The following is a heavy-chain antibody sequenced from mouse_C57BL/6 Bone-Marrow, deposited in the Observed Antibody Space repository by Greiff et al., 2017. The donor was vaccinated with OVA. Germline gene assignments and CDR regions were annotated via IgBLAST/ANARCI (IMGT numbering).Heavy chain of an antibody. CDR1: GYTFTDYY. J-gene: IGHJ4*01. V-gene: IGHV1-76*01. CDR3: AIPGQYYYAMDY. Sequence: QVQLQQSGAELVRPGASVKLSCKASGYTFTDYYINWVKQRPGQGLEWIARIYPGSGNTYYNEKFKGKATLTAEKSSSTAYMQLSSLTSEDSAVYFCAIPGQYYYAMDYWGQGTSVTVSS. D-gene: IGHD3-3*01. CDR2: IYPGSGNT.